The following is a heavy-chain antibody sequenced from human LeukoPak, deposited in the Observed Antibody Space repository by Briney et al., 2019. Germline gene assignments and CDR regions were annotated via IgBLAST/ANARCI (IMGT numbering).Heavy chain of an antibody. D-gene: IGHD1-1*01. CDR2: IIIDGGTT. V-gene: IGHV3-74*01. Sequence: GGSLRLSCAASGFTFSSYWMHWVRQAPGKGLVWVSRIIIDGGTTTYVDSVKGRFTISRDNAKNMLYLQMNSLRAEDTAVYYCARDPNGKWWFDPWGQGTLVTVSS. J-gene: IGHJ5*02. CDR3: ARDPNGKWWFDP. CDR1: GFTFSSYW.